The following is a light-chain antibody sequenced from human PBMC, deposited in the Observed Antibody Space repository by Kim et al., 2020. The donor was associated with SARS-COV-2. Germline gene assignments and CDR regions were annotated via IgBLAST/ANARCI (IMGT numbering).Light chain of an antibody. Sequence: EIVMTQSPATLSVSPGERATLSCRASQSDTSKLAWYQHKPGQAPRLLIYGASTRATDIPTRFSGSGSGTEFTLTISSLQSEDSAVYFCQQYSDWATFGQGTKVDIK. CDR3: QQYSDWAT. V-gene: IGKV3-15*01. CDR2: GAS. J-gene: IGKJ1*01. CDR1: QSDTSK.